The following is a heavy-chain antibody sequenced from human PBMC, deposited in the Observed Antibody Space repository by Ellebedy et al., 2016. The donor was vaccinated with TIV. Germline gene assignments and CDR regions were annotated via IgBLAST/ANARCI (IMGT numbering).Heavy chain of an antibody. D-gene: IGHD3-22*01. Sequence: GESLKISCAASGFAFTTYALHWVRQAPGKGLEWVAVVSYDGSNRYSTDSVRGRFTISRDISKNTVYLQMTNLRGDDTALYYCATSAVGHSHGYYFDYWGQGTLVTVSA. CDR1: GFAFTTYA. J-gene: IGHJ4*02. CDR2: VSYDGSNR. V-gene: IGHV3-30-3*01. CDR3: ATSAVGHSHGYYFDY.